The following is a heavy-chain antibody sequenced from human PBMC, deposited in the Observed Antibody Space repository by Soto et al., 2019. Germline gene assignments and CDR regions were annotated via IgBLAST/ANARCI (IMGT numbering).Heavy chain of an antibody. CDR2: ISSNSAYI. Sequence: PGGSLRLSCAASGFTFRSFTMNWFRQAPGKGLEWVSTISSNSAYIYYTDALRGRFTISRDNAKNSLHLPMNSLRAEDTAVYYCTRDASRDSSARGWFDPWGPGTLVTVSS. J-gene: IGHJ5*02. CDR3: TRDASRDSSARGWFDP. D-gene: IGHD6-13*01. CDR1: GFTFRSFT. V-gene: IGHV3-21*01.